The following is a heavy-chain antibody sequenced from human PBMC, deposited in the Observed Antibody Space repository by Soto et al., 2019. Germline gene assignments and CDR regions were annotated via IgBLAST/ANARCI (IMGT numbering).Heavy chain of an antibody. V-gene: IGHV4-59*08. CDR2: IYYSGST. CDR1: GGSISSYY. D-gene: IGHD3-9*01. Sequence: SETLSLTCTVSGGSISSYYWSWIRQPPGKGLEWIGYIYYSGSTNYNPSLKSRVTISVDTSKNQFSLKLSSVTAADTAVYYCARGVTYYDILTGYYEDMNYYYMDVWGKGTTVTVSS. CDR3: ARGVTYYDILTGYYEDMNYYYMDV. J-gene: IGHJ6*03.